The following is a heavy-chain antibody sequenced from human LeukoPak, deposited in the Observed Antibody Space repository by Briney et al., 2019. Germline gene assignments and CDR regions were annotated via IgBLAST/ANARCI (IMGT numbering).Heavy chain of an antibody. V-gene: IGHV4-59*01. Sequence: PSETLSLPCTVSGGSISSYYWSWIRQPPGKGLEGIGYIYYSGSTNYNPSLKSRVTISVDTSKNQFSLKLSSVTAADTAVYYCARGYYDFWSGYYNDYWGQGTLVTVSS. CDR3: ARGYYDFWSGYYNDY. D-gene: IGHD3-3*01. CDR2: IYYSGST. J-gene: IGHJ4*02. CDR1: GGSISSYY.